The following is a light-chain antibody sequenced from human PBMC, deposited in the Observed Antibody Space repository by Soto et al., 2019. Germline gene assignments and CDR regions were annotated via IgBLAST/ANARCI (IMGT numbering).Light chain of an antibody. V-gene: IGLV2-23*02. Sequence: SALTQPASVSGSPGQSITISCTGTSSNVGSYKLVSWYQQHPGKAPILMIFEVNKRPSGVSNRFSGSKSGNTASLTISGLKVEDEADYYCCSSGGSPTYVFGTGTKVTVL. J-gene: IGLJ1*01. CDR3: CSSGGSPTYV. CDR2: EVN. CDR1: SSNVGSYKL.